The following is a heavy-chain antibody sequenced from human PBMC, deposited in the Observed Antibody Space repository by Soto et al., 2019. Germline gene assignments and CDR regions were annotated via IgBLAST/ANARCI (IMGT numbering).Heavy chain of an antibody. CDR1: GGTFSSYV. D-gene: IGHD2-21*02. CDR2: IIPIFGTA. CDR3: AILHCGGDCYSPHFDY. J-gene: IGHJ4*02. V-gene: IGHV1-69*01. Sequence: QVQLVQSGAEVKKPGSSVKVSCKASGGTFSSYVISWVRQAPGQGLEWMGGIIPIFGTANYAQKFQGRVTITADESTSTAYMELSSLRSEDTAVYYCAILHCGGDCYSPHFDYWGQGTLVTVSS.